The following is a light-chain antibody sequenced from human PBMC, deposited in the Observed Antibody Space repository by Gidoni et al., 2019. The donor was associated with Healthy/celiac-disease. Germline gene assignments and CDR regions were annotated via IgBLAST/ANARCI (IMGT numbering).Light chain of an antibody. Sequence: DIQMTPSPSSLSASVGDRVTITCRASQSISSYLNWYQQKPGKAPKLLIYAASSLQSGVPSRFSGSGYGTDFTLTISSLQPEDFATYYCQQSYSTLFTFGPGTKVDIK. J-gene: IGKJ3*01. CDR2: AAS. CDR3: QQSYSTLFT. CDR1: QSISSY. V-gene: IGKV1-39*01.